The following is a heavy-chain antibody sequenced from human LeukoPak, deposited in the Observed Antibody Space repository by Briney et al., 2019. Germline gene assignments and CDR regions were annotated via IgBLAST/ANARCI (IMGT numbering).Heavy chain of an antibody. V-gene: IGHV3-23*01. CDR3: AKVRRGGGYDSPPSDAFDI. D-gene: IGHD5-12*01. J-gene: IGHJ3*02. Sequence: GSLRLSCAASGFTFGSYAMSWVRQAPGKGLEWVSAISGSGLGTYYADSVKGRFTISRDNSKNTLYLQMNSLRAEDTAVYHCAKVRRGGGYDSPPSDAFDIWGQGTMVTVSS. CDR1: GFTFGSYA. CDR2: ISGSGLGT.